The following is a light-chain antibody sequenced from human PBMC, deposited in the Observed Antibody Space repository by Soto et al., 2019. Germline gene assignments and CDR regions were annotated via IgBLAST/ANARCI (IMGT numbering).Light chain of an antibody. CDR3: CSYAGSSTLV. Sequence: QSALTQPASVSGSPGQSITISCTGTSSDVGSYNLVSWYQQHPGKAPKLMIYEVSKRPSGVSNRFSGSKSGNTASLTISGLQAEDEAEYYCCSYAGSSTLVFGVGTKLTVL. V-gene: IGLV2-23*02. J-gene: IGLJ2*01. CDR2: EVS. CDR1: SSDVGSYNL.